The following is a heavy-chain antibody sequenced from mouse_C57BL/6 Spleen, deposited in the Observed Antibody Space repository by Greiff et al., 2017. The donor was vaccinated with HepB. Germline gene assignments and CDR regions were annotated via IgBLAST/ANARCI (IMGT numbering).Heavy chain of an antibody. J-gene: IGHJ4*01. CDR2: IYPGSGNT. CDR1: GYTFTDYY. D-gene: IGHD1-1*01. V-gene: IGHV1-76*01. CDR3: ARHYGSSYAMDY. Sequence: VQLKESGAELVRPGASVKLSCKASGYTFTDYYINWVKQRPGQGLEWIARIYPGSGNTYYNEKFKGKATLTAEKSSSTAYMQLSSLTSEDSAVYFCARHYGSSYAMDYWGQGTSVTVSS.